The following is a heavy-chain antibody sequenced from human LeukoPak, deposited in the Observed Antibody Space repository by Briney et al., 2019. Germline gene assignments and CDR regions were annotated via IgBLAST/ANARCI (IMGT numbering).Heavy chain of an antibody. D-gene: IGHD4-17*01. CDR3: AKDGHPKMTTVTHFDY. CDR2: IYSGGST. CDR1: GFTVSSNY. Sequence: PGGSLRLSCAASGFTVSSNYMSWVRQAPGKGLEWVSVIYSGGSTYYADSVKGRFTISRDNSKDTLYLQMNSLRAEDTAVYYCAKDGHPKMTTVTHFDYWGQGTLVAVSS. J-gene: IGHJ4*02. V-gene: IGHV3-53*01.